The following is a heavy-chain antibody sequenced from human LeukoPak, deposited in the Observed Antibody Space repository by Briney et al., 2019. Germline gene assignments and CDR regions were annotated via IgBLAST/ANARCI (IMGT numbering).Heavy chain of an antibody. CDR2: IYYSGST. Sequence: PSETLSLTCTVSGGSTSSYYWSWIRQPPGKGLEWIGYIYYSGSTNYNPSLKSRVTISVDTSKSQFSLKLSSVTAADTAVYYCARSDMVRGVIRIDYWGQGTLVTVSS. CDR1: GGSTSSYY. CDR3: ARSDMVRGVIRIDY. V-gene: IGHV4-59*01. J-gene: IGHJ4*02. D-gene: IGHD3-10*01.